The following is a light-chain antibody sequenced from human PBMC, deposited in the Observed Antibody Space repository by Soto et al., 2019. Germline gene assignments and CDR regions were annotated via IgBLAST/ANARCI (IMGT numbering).Light chain of an antibody. CDR3: QQNKDWPGT. CDR1: QSVSSY. V-gene: IGKV3-15*01. CDR2: DAS. Sequence: IVFSQSPTTPSWTPGERATLSSRASQSVSSYLAWHQQKPGQPPRLLIYDASTRATGIPVRFSGSGSGTEFTLTISSLQSEDFGVYYCQQNKDWPGTFGQGTKVDIK. J-gene: IGKJ1*01.